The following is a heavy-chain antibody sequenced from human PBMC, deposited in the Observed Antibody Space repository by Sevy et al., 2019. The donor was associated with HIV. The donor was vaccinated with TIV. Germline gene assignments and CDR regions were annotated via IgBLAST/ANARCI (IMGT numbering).Heavy chain of an antibody. J-gene: IGHJ6*02. D-gene: IGHD4-17*01. CDR3: TTTRDYGDYAGGMDV. Sequence: GGSLRLSCAASGFTFSNAWMSWVRQAPGKGLEWVGRIKSITYGGTTDYAAPVKGRFTISRDDSKTTLYLQMNSLKTEDTAVYYCTTTRDYGDYAGGMDVLGQGTTVTVSS. V-gene: IGHV3-15*01. CDR2: IKSITYGGTT. CDR1: GFTFSNAW.